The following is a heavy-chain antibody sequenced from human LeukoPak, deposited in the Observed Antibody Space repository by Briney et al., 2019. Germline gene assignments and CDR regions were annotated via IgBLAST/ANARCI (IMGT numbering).Heavy chain of an antibody. CDR2: IYSGGAT. J-gene: IGHJ4*02. CDR3: AREDVTAGYDY. D-gene: IGHD1-14*01. Sequence: GGSLRLSCAASGFTVSTNYMTWVRQAPAKGLEWVSVIYSGGATYYADSVKGRFTISRDNSKNTLYLQMNSPGVEDTAVYYCAREDVTAGYDYWGQGTLVTVFS. V-gene: IGHV3-66*01. CDR1: GFTVSTNY.